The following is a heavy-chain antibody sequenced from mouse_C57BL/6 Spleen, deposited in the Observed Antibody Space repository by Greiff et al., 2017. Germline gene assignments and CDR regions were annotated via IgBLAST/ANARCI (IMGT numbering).Heavy chain of an antibody. CDR1: GYTFTSYW. V-gene: IGHV1-72*01. Sequence: QVQLQQPGAELVKPGASVKLSCKASGYTFTSYWMHWVQQRPGRGLEWIGRIDPNSGGTQYTETFTSKATLTVDKPSSTSYMQLSSLTSEDSAVYYCARSGDSSGHYYAMDYWGQGTSVTGSS. CDR3: ARSGDSSGHYYAMDY. J-gene: IGHJ4*01. D-gene: IGHD3-2*02. CDR2: IDPNSGGT.